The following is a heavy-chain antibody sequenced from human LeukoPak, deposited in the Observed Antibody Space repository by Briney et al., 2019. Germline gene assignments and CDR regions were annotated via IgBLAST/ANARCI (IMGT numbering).Heavy chain of an antibody. D-gene: IGHD3-10*01. V-gene: IGHV3-15*01. Sequence: GGSLRLSCAASGFTFANAWMTWVRQAPGKGLEWVGRIKSKGDGETTDYAAPVKGRFSMSRDDSKATMYLQMYSLEAEDTAVYYCTTDLGLTMIRGVIVYWGQGALVTVSS. CDR3: TTDLGLTMIRGVIVY. CDR1: GFTFANAW. CDR2: IKSKGDGETT. J-gene: IGHJ4*02.